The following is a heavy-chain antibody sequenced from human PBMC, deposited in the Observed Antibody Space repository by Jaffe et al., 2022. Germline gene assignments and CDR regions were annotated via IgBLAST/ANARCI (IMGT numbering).Heavy chain of an antibody. Sequence: EVQLVQSGAEVKKPGESLKISCKGSGYSFTSYWIGWVRQMPGKGLEWMGIIYPGDSDTRYSPSFQGQVTISADKSISTAYLQWSSLKASDTAMYYCARSPGAYYYGSGSYYFWFDPWGQGTLVTVSS. D-gene: IGHD3-10*01. CDR1: GYSFTSYW. J-gene: IGHJ5*02. V-gene: IGHV5-51*03. CDR3: ARSPGAYYYGSGSYYFWFDP. CDR2: IYPGDSDT.